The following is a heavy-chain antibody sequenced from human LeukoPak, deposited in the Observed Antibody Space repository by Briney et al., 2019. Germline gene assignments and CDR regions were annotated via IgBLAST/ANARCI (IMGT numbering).Heavy chain of an antibody. CDR1: GFTFSSYA. J-gene: IGHJ4*02. Sequence: PGGSLRLSCAASGFTFSSYAMSWVRQAPGKGLEWVSAISGSGGSTYYADSVKGRFTISRDNSKNTLYLQMNSLRAEDTAVYYCARNHYDSSGYYSGWLYYWGQGTLVTVSS. CDR3: ARNHYDSSGYYSGWLYY. CDR2: ISGSGGST. D-gene: IGHD3-22*01. V-gene: IGHV3-23*01.